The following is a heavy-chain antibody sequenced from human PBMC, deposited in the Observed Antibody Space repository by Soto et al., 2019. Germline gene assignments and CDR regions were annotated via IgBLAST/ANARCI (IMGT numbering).Heavy chain of an antibody. V-gene: IGHV4-4*02. CDR2: IYHSGST. D-gene: IGHD3-10*01. CDR1: GGSISSSNW. Sequence: SETLSLTCAVSGGSISSSNWWSWVRQPPGKGLEWIGEIYHSGSTNYNPSLKSRVTISVDNSKNQFSLKLSSVTAADTAVYYCARASGRHYYYGMDVWGQGTTVTVSS. J-gene: IGHJ6*02. CDR3: ARASGRHYYYGMDV.